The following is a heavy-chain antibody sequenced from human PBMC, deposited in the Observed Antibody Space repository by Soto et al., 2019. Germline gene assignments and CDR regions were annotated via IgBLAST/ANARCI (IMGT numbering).Heavy chain of an antibody. J-gene: IGHJ4*02. CDR3: ARGRPYGSGSYLDY. D-gene: IGHD3-10*01. CDR2: IWYDGSNK. CDR1: GFTFSSYG. Sequence: LRLSCAASGFTFSSYGMHWVRQAPGKGLEWVAVIWYDGSNKYYADSVKGRFTISRDNSKNTLYLQMNSLRAEDTAVYYCARGRPYGSGSYLDYWGQGTLVTVSS. V-gene: IGHV3-33*01.